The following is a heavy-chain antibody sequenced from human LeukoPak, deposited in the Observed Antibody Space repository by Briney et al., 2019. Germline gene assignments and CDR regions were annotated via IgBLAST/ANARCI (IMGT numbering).Heavy chain of an antibody. J-gene: IGHJ4*02. CDR3: AREPSGSLDY. V-gene: IGHV3-7*01. Sequence: GRSLRLSCAASGFTFNYYWMSWVRQAPGMGLEWVANIKQDGSEKYYVDSVKGRFTISRDNAKNSLYLQMNSLRAEDTAVYYCAREPSGSLDYWGQGTLVTVSS. CDR2: IKQDGSEK. D-gene: IGHD1-26*01. CDR1: GFTFNYYW.